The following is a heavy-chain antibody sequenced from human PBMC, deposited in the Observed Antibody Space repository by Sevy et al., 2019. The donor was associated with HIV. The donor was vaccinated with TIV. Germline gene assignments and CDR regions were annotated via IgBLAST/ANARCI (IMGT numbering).Heavy chain of an antibody. J-gene: IGHJ6*02. V-gene: IGHV3-53*01. D-gene: IGHD3-22*01. CDR2: IYSSDRT. CDR1: GFTVSDNH. CDR3: ARDRVTYYYDSRGYYTSGYGMDV. Sequence: GGSLRLSCAASGFTVSDNHMNWVRQAPGKGLEWVSVIYSSDRTDYADSVKGRFTVSRDNSKNTLYLQMNSLRAEDTAVYYCARDRVTYYYDSRGYYTSGYGMDVWGQGTTVTVSS.